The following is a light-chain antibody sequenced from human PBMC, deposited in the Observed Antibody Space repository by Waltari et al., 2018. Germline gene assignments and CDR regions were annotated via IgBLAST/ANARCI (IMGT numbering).Light chain of an antibody. J-gene: IGKJ5*01. Sequence: VLMTQSPPTLSLSPGDKATLSCRASQSINSNLAWYQQKPGQAPRLLIYGAFTRATGVPGRFSGSGSGTDFTRTISGLRSEDFAVYYCQQYDKWPPITFGQGTRLEIK. CDR2: GAF. V-gene: IGKV3-15*01. CDR1: QSINSN. CDR3: QQYDKWPPIT.